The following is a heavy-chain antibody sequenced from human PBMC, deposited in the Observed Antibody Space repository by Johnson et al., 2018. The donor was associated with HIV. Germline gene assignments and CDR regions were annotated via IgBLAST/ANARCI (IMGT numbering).Heavy chain of an antibody. J-gene: IGHJ3*02. CDR1: GFSFSDYY. V-gene: IGHV3-7*01. Sequence: VQLVESGGGLVKPGGSLRLSCAASGFSFSDYYMSWIRQAPGKGLEWVANIKQDGSEKYYVDSVKGRFTISRDNSKNTLYLQMNSLRAEDTAVYYCASRSYGYVRHAFDIWGQGTMVTVSS. CDR2: IKQDGSEK. D-gene: IGHD5-18*01. CDR3: ASRSYGYVRHAFDI.